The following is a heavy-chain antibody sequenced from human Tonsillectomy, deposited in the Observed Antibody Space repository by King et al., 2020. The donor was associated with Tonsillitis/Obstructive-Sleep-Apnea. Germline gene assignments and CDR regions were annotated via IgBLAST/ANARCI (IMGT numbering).Heavy chain of an antibody. J-gene: IGHJ6*03. CDR1: GFTFSSYE. CDR3: AKGGDCSSASCYQEKYYYYVDV. CDR2: ISSSGSTI. Sequence: VQLVESGGGLVQPGGSLRLSCAASGFTFSSYEMNWVRQAPGKGLEWVSYISSSGSTIYYADSVKGRFTISRDNTKNSLYLQMNSLRAEDTALYYCAKGGDCSSASCYQEKYYYYVDVWGKGTTVTVSS. V-gene: IGHV3-48*03. D-gene: IGHD2-2*01.